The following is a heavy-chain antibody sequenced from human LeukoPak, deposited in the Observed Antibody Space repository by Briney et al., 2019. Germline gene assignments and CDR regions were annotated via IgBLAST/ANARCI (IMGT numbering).Heavy chain of an antibody. V-gene: IGHV4-39*07. J-gene: IGHJ4*02. CDR2: ISYSGST. CDR3: ARDHLGYSSGWYYFDY. CDR1: GGSISNSSYY. D-gene: IGHD6-19*01. Sequence: SETLSLTCNVSGGSISNSSYYWGWIRQPPGKGLEWIGSISYSGSTYYNPSLKSRVTISVDTSKNQFSLKLSSVTAADTAVYYCARDHLGYSSGWYYFDYWGQGTLVTVSS.